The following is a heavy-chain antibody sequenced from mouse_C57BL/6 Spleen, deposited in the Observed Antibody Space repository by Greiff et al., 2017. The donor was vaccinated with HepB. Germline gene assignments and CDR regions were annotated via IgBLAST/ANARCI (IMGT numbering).Heavy chain of an antibody. CDR2: INPSNGGT. CDR1: GYTFTSYW. CDR3: ARSGYSTIGAMDY. D-gene: IGHD2-5*01. Sequence: QVQLQQPGTELVKPGASVKLSCKASGYTFTSYWMHWVKQRPGQGLEWIGNINPSNGGTNYNEKFKSKSTLTVDKASSTAYMKLSSLTSEDSAVYYCARSGYSTIGAMDYWGQGTSVTVSS. V-gene: IGHV1-53*01. J-gene: IGHJ4*01.